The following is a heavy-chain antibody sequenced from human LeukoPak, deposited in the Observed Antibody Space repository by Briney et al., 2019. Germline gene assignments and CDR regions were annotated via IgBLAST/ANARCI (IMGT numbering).Heavy chain of an antibody. J-gene: IGHJ3*02. CDR3: ARDCPCYYYDSSGSTKGAFDI. D-gene: IGHD3-22*01. CDR1: GYTFTSYY. Sequence: ASVKVSCKASGYTFTSYYMHWVRQAPGQGLEWMGIINPSGGSTSYAQKFQGRVTMTRDTSTSTVYMELSSLRSEDTAVYYRARDCPCYYYDSSGSTKGAFDIWGQGTMVTVSS. CDR2: INPSGGST. V-gene: IGHV1-46*01.